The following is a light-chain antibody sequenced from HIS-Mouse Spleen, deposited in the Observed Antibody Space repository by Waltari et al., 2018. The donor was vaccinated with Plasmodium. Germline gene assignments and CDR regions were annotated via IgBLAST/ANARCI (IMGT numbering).Light chain of an antibody. V-gene: IGKV3-20*01. CDR1: QRVSSSY. CDR2: GAS. CDR3: QQYGSSPIT. J-gene: IGKJ5*01. Sequence: EIVLTQSPGTLSLSPGERATLSCRASQRVSSSYLAWYQQKPGQAPRLLILGASSRATGIPDRFSGSGSGTDFTLTVSRLEPEDFAVYYCQQYGSSPITFGQGTRLEIK.